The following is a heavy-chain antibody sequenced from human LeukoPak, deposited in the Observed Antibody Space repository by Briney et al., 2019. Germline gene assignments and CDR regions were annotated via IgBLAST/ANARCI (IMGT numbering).Heavy chain of an antibody. J-gene: IGHJ3*02. CDR3: ARDLGGGAFDI. V-gene: IGHV3-21*01. CDR2: ISSGSSYI. D-gene: IGHD2-15*01. CDR1: GFTFSSYS. Sequence: PGGSLRLSCAASGFTFSSYSMNWVRQAPGKGLEWVSSISSGSSYIYYADSVKGRFTISRDNAKNSLYLQMNSLRAEDTAVYYCARDLGGGAFDIWGQGTMVTVSS.